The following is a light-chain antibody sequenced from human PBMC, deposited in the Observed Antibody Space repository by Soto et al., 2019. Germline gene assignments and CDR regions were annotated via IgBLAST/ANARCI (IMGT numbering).Light chain of an antibody. CDR2: GAS. V-gene: IGKV3-15*01. CDR1: QSVSSD. CDR3: QQHDNWPQT. J-gene: IGKJ1*01. Sequence: EIVMTQSPATLSVSPGERATLSCRACQSVSSDLAWYQHKPGQAPRLLIYGASTRATGIPARFSGRGSGTEFTLSISSLQSVDFAVYYCQQHDNWPQTFGQGTKVDIK.